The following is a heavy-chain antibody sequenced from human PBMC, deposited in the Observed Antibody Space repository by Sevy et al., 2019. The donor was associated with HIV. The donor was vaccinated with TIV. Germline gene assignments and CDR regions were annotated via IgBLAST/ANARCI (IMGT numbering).Heavy chain of an antibody. D-gene: IGHD2-2*01. J-gene: IGHJ4*02. CDR1: GYTFTSYG. V-gene: IGHV1-18*01. CDR3: ARDDCSSLSCHGSLLY. CDR2: ISTLNVNT. Sequence: ASVKVSCKASGYTFTSYGISWVRQAPGQGLEWLGWISTLNVNTNNAQKFQGRVTMTTDTSTGTASTELRSLRSDDTAVYYCARDDCSSLSCHGSLLYWGQGTLVTVSS.